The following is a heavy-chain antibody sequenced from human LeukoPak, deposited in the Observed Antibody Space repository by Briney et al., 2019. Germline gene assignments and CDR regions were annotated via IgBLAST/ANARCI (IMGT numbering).Heavy chain of an antibody. J-gene: IGHJ6*03. CDR3: ARDGSGFYLCNYMDV. Sequence: ESRRLSCAPSGFTFSDYSMNWVRQAPGKGLEWVASINTSSTYTFYADLVKGRFTISRDNVRNSLYLQMSSLGAEDTAVYYCARDGSGFYLCNYMDVWGRGTPVSVSS. D-gene: IGHD6-25*01. V-gene: IGHV3-21*01. CDR2: INTSSTYT. CDR1: GFTFSDYS.